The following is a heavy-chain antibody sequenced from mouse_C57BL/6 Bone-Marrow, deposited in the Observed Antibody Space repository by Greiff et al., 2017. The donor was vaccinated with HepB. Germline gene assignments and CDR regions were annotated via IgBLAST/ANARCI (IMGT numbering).Heavy chain of an antibody. Sequence: QVQLQQPGAELVMPGASVKLSCKASGYTFTSSWMHWVKQRPGQGLEWIGEIDPSDSYTNYNQKFKVKSKLTVDKSTSTAYMQLRSLTYEDSAVYYCARWGFYYDYVANWGQGSLVTVTA. CDR1: GYTFTSSW. J-gene: IGHJ3*01. D-gene: IGHD2-4*01. CDR3: ARWGFYYDYVAN. V-gene: IGHV1-69*01. CDR2: IDPSDSYT.